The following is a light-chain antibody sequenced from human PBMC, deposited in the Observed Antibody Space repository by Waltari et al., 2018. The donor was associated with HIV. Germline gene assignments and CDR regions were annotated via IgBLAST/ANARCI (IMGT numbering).Light chain of an antibody. V-gene: IGKV4-1*01. Sequence: DIVITHSPESLTVSLGERGPINCKSSKSLLYSSNKKNYLAWYQQKPGQPPKLLIYWASTRESGVPDRFSASVSGTDFTLTIGSLQAGDAAVYYCQQYYSTPYTFGQGTKLEIK. CDR2: WAS. J-gene: IGKJ2*01. CDR3: QQYYSTPYT. CDR1: KSLLYSSNKKNY.